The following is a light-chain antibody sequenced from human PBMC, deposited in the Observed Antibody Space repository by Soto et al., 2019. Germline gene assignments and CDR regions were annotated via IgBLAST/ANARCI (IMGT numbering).Light chain of an antibody. Sequence: IQMAQYPRTLSASVGDKVNMSLRASQGISSWLAWYQQKPGKAPKLLIYAASSLQSGVPSRFSGSGPGTEFTLTISSLQPDDSATYYCQQYESYSWTFGQGTKVDI. J-gene: IGKJ1*01. CDR3: QQYESYSWT. CDR2: AAS. V-gene: IGKV1-5*01. CDR1: QGISSW.